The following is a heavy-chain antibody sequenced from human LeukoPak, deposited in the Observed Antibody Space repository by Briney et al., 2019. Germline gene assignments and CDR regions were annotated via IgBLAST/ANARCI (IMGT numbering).Heavy chain of an antibody. V-gene: IGHV1-69*05. CDR2: IIPIFGTA. CDR3: ATNRDCSGGSCYPYYYYYMDV. Sequence: SVKVSCKASGGTFSSYAISWVRQAPGQGLKWMGRIIPIFGTANYAQKFQGRVTITTDESTSTAYMELSSLRSEDTAVYYCATNRDCSGGSCYPYYYYYMDVWGKGTTVTVSS. D-gene: IGHD2-15*01. J-gene: IGHJ6*03. CDR1: GGTFSSYA.